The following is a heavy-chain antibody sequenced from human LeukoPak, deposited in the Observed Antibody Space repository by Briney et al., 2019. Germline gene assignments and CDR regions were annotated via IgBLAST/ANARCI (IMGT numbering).Heavy chain of an antibody. D-gene: IGHD2-2*01. CDR1: GFTFSSYG. J-gene: IGHJ4*02. V-gene: IGHV3-30*02. CDR3: AKLDFYCSSTSCQFDY. Sequence: GGSLRLSCAASGFTFSSYGMHWVRQAPGKGLEWVAFIRYDGSNKYCADSVKGRFTISRDNSKNTLYLQMNSLRAEDTAVYYCAKLDFYCSSTSCQFDYWGQGTLVTVSS. CDR2: IRYDGSNK.